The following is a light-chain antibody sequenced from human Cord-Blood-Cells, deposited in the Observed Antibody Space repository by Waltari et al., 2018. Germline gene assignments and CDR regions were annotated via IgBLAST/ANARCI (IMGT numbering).Light chain of an antibody. CDR2: EDN. Sequence: NFMLTQPHSVSESPGKTVTISCTRSRGSIASTYVPWYQQRPGSSPTTVIYEDNQRPSGVPDRFSGSIDSSSNSASLTISGLKTEDEADYYCQSYDSSNWVFGGGTKLTVL. CDR3: QSYDSSNWV. J-gene: IGLJ3*02. V-gene: IGLV6-57*01. CDR1: RGSIASTY.